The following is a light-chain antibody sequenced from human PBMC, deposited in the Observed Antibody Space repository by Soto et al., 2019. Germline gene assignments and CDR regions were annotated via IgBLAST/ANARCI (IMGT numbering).Light chain of an antibody. CDR3: CSYAASSTYV. V-gene: IGLV2-23*01. CDR1: SSDVGNYNL. CDR2: DDS. Sequence: QSALTQPVSVSGSPGQSITISCTGTSSDVGNYNLVSWYQQHPGKAPKLIIYDDSKRPSGVSNRFSGSKSGNTASLTISGLQAEDEADYYCCSYAASSTYVFGTGTKLTVL. J-gene: IGLJ1*01.